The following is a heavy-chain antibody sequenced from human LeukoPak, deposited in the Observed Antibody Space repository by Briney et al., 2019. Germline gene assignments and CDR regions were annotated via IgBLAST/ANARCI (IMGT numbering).Heavy chain of an antibody. CDR3: AREHTGGILTGYYPYYFDY. Sequence: PGGSLRLFCAASGFTFSSHWMSWVRQAPGKGLEWVANIKQDGSEKYYVDSVKGRFTISRDNAKNSLYLQMNSLRAEDTAVYYCAREHTGGILTGYYPYYFDYWGQGTLVTVSS. J-gene: IGHJ4*02. CDR2: IKQDGSEK. V-gene: IGHV3-7*03. CDR1: GFTFSSHW. D-gene: IGHD3-9*01.